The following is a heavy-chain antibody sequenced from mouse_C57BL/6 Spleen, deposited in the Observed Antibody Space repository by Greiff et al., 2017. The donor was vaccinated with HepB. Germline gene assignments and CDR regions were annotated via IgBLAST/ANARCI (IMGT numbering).Heavy chain of an antibody. Sequence: QVQLQQSGAELARPGASVKLSCKASGYTFTSYGISWVKQRTGQGLEWIGEIYPRSGNTYYNEKFKGKATLTADKSSSTAYMELRSLTSEDSAVYFCAREGNYGSHFDYWGQGTTLTVSS. CDR2: IYPRSGNT. CDR1: GYTFTSYG. V-gene: IGHV1-81*01. J-gene: IGHJ2*01. D-gene: IGHD2-1*01. CDR3: AREGNYGSHFDY.